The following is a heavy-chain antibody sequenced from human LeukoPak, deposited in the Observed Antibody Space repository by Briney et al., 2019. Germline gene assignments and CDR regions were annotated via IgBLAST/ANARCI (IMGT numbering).Heavy chain of an antibody. V-gene: IGHV3-74*01. J-gene: IGHJ4*02. CDR2: INFDGSST. Sequence: GGSLRLSCAASGFTFSSYWMHWVRQAPGKGLVWVSRINFDGSSTGYADSVKGRFTISRDNAKNTLYLQMNSLRAEDTAVYYGGRDIDYRDYWGQGTLVTVSS. D-gene: IGHD4/OR15-4a*01. CDR1: GFTFSSYW. CDR3: GRDIDYRDY.